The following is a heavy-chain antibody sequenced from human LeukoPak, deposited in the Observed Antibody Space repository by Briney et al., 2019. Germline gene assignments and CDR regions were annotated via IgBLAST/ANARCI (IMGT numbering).Heavy chain of an antibody. CDR3: ASVIAADGDDY. V-gene: IGHV3-23*01. CDR2: ISGSGGST. CDR1: GITSSSYA. Sequence: GGSLRLSCAASGITSSSYAMTWVRQAPGKGLDWVSAISGSGGSTYYADSVKGRFTISRDNSKNTLYLQMNSLRAEDTAVYYCASVIAADGDDYWGQGTLVTVSS. D-gene: IGHD6-13*01. J-gene: IGHJ4*02.